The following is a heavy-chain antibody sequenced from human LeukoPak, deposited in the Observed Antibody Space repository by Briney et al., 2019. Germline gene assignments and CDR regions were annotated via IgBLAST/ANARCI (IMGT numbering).Heavy chain of an antibody. CDR3: AKDLTGVSTSCYGDY. CDR1: GFTFSSYA. D-gene: IGHD2-2*01. V-gene: IGHV3-23*01. J-gene: IGHJ4*02. Sequence: GGSLRLSCAASGFTFSSYAMSWVRHAPGKGLELVSAISGSGGSTYYADSVKGRFTISRDNSKNTLYLQMNSLRAEDTAVYYCAKDLTGVSTSCYGDYWGQGTLVTVSS. CDR2: ISGSGGST.